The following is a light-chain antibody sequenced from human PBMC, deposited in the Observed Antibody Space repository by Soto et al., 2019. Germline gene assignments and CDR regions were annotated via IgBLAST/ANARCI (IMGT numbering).Light chain of an antibody. V-gene: IGKV1-5*01. CDR1: QSISSW. CDR3: QQYNSYPWT. CDR2: GAS. Sequence: DIQMTQSPSTLSASVGDRVTITCRASQSISSWLAWYQQKPGKAPKLLIYGASSLESGVPSRFSGSGSGTEGTLTISSLQQDDCATYYCQQYNSYPWTFGQGTKVDIK. J-gene: IGKJ1*01.